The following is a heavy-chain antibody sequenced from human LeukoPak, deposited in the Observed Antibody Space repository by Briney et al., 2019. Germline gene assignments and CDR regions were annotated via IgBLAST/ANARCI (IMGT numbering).Heavy chain of an antibody. D-gene: IGHD3-16*02. CDR2: ISGSGGST. J-gene: IGHJ4*02. Sequence: GGSLRLSCAASGFTFSNYAMTWVRQAPGKGLDWVSTISGSGGSTYYADSVKGRFTISRDNSKNTLSLQMNSLRAEDTAVYYCARGSDFVWGSYRPYFDYWGQGTLVTVSS. V-gene: IGHV3-23*01. CDR3: ARGSDFVWGSYRPYFDY. CDR1: GFTFSNYA.